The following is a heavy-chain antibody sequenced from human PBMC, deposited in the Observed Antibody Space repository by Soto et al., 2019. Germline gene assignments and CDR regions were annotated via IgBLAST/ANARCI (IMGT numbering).Heavy chain of an antibody. CDR1: GVSVCSTDYS. J-gene: IGHJ6*02. CDR2: MYHSGST. D-gene: IGHD4-4*01. CDR3: AGGAPSTTYPTVVHGLDV. V-gene: IGHV4-30-4*01. Sequence: QVHLQESGPGLVKPSETLTLICTVSGVSVCSTDYSWTWIRQPPGKGLEWIGYMYHSGSTLFNSALRSRALISADTSKNQLFLDLTSVTAADAAVYYCAGGAPSTTYPTVVHGLDVWGQGTAVSVSS.